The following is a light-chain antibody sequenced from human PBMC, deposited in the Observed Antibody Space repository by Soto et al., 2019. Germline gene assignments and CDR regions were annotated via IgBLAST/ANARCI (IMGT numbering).Light chain of an antibody. J-gene: IGKJ1*01. CDR2: AAS. CDR1: QGISSY. CDR3: QKYNSAPQT. Sequence: IRMTQSPSSLSASTGDRVTITCRASQGISSYLAWYQQKPGKAPKLLIYAASTLQSGVPSRFSGSGSGTDFTLTISSLQPEDVATYYCQKYNSAPQTFGQGTKVDIK. V-gene: IGKV1-27*01.